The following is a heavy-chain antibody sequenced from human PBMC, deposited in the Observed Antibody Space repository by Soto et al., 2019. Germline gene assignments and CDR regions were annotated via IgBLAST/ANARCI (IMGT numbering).Heavy chain of an antibody. J-gene: IGHJ6*02. CDR3: ARDRVGYCSSTSCPGDYYYGMDV. V-gene: IGHV4-59*01. Sequence: PSETLSLTCTVSGGSISSYYWSWIRQPPGKGLEWIGYIYYSGSTNYNPSLKSRVTISVDTSKNQFSLKLSSVTAADTAMYYCARDRVGYCSSTSCPGDYYYGMDVWGQGTTVTVSS. CDR2: IYYSGST. D-gene: IGHD2-2*01. CDR1: GGSISSYY.